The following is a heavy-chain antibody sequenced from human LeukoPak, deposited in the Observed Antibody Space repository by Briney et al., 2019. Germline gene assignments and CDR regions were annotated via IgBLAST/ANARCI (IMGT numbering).Heavy chain of an antibody. V-gene: IGHV3-48*03. D-gene: IGHD5-18*01. CDR3: AGIYSCVHRPTEY. CDR2: ISSSGSTK. J-gene: IGHJ4*01. CDR1: GFRFNTCE. Sequence: PGGSLRLSCAASGFRFNTCEMNWVRQAPGKGLEWLSYISSSGSTKYYANSVKGRFTISRDNTGNSLYLQMNRLRAEDTAIYYCAGIYSCVHRPTEYWGQGILVTVSS.